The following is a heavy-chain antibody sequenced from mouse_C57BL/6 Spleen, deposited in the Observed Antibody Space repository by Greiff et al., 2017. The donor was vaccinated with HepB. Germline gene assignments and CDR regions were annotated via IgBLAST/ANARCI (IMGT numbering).Heavy chain of an antibody. CDR1: GYTFTSYW. V-gene: IGHV1-52*01. CDR2: IDPSDRET. Sequence: VQLQQSGAELVRPGSSVKLSCKASGYTFTSYWMHWVKQRPIQGLEWIGNIDPSDRETHYNQKFKDKATLTVDKSYSTAYMQLSSLTSEDSAVYYCARGAITTVPLYAMDYWGQGTSVTVSS. CDR3: ARGAITTVPLYAMDY. J-gene: IGHJ4*01. D-gene: IGHD1-1*01.